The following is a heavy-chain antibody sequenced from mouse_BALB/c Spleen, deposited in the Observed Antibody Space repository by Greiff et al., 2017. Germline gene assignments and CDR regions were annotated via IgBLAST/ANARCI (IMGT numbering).Heavy chain of an antibody. CDR2: IDPANGNT. CDR3: ARRPTSYYAMDY. V-gene: IGHV14-3*02. Sequence: EVQLQESGAELVKPGASVKLSCTASGFNIKDTYMHWVKQRPEQGLEWIGRIDPANGNTKYDPKFQGKATITADTSSNTAYLQLSSLTSEDTAVYYCARRPTSYYAMDYWGQGTSVTVSS. J-gene: IGHJ4*01. D-gene: IGHD1-1*01. CDR1: GFNIKDTY.